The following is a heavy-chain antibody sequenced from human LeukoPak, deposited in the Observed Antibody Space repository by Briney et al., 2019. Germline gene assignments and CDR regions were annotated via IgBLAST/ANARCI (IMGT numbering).Heavy chain of an antibody. CDR2: FDPEDGET. CDR1: GYTLTELS. D-gene: IGHD6-13*01. CDR3: ARAGTKRQQLVYY. J-gene: IGHJ4*02. V-gene: IGHV1-24*01. Sequence: ASVKVSCKVSGYTLTELSMHWVRQAPGKGLEWMGGFDPEDGETIYAQKFQGRVTMTRDTSISTAYMELSRLRSDDTAVYYCARAGTKRQQLVYYWGQGTLVTVSS.